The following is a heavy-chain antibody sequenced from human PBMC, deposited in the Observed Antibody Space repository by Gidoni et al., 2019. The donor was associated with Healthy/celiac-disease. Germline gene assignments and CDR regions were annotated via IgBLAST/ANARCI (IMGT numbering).Heavy chain of an antibody. CDR3: ARDGQYGDYAQVDYYYYGMDV. J-gene: IGHJ6*02. D-gene: IGHD4-17*01. V-gene: IGHV4-38-2*02. CDR1: GYSISSGYY. Sequence: QVQLQASGPGLVQPSETLSLTCAVSGYSISSGYYWGWIRQPPGKGLEWIGSIYHSGSTYYNPSLKSRVTISVDTSKNQFSLKLSAVTAADTAVYYCARDGQYGDYAQVDYYYYGMDVWGQGTTVTVSS. CDR2: IYHSGST.